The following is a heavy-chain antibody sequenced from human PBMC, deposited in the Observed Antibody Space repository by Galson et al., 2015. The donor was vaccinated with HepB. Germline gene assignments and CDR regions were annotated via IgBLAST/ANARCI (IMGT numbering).Heavy chain of an antibody. Sequence: SVKVSCKVSGYTLTELSMHWVRQAPGKGLEWMGGFDPEDGETIYAQKFQGRVTMTEDTSTDTAYMELSSLRSEDTAVYYCATDITLLYDSSWGDAFDIWGQGTMVTVSS. CDR2: FDPEDGET. V-gene: IGHV1-24*01. CDR1: GYTLTELS. J-gene: IGHJ3*02. D-gene: IGHD3-22*01. CDR3: ATDITLLYDSSWGDAFDI.